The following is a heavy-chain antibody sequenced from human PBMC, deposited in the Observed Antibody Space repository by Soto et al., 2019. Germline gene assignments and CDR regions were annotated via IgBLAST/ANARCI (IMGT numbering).Heavy chain of an antibody. V-gene: IGHV3-33*01. CDR3: ARERIAARRTLDY. J-gene: IGHJ4*02. CDR2: IWSDGSNE. CDR1: AFTFSNYA. D-gene: IGHD6-6*01. Sequence: QVYLVESGGGVVQPGRSLRLSCEASAFTFSNYAMQWVRQAPGRGLEWVALIWSDGSNEHYADSLKGRFTIYRDNSKNTVYRQMNSLTADDTAVYYCARERIAARRTLDYWGQGTLVTVSS.